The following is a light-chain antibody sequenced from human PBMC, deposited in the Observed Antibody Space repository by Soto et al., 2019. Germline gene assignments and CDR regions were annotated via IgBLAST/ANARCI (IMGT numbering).Light chain of an antibody. V-gene: IGKV3-20*01. J-gene: IGKJ2*01. Sequence: IVLTQSPGTLSLSPGERATLSCRASQTVSGSHLAWYQQKPGQAPRLIIYGASTRPTGIPDRFSGSGSGTDFTLTITRLEPEDFAGYYCQQYGGAPPEYPFGQGTKLEI. CDR2: GAS. CDR3: QQYGGAPPEYP. CDR1: QTVSGSH.